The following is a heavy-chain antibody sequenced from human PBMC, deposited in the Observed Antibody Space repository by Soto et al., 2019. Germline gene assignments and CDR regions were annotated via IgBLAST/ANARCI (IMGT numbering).Heavy chain of an antibody. Sequence: QVPLQESGPGLVKPSQTLSLTCTVSGGSISSGGYYWSWIRQHPGKGLEWIGYIYYSGSTYYNPSLKSRVTLSVDTSKNQFSLKLSSVTAADTAVYYCARDSALEMATITWGQGTLVTVSS. J-gene: IGHJ4*02. D-gene: IGHD5-12*01. V-gene: IGHV4-31*03. CDR1: GGSISSGGYY. CDR2: IYYSGST. CDR3: ARDSALEMATIT.